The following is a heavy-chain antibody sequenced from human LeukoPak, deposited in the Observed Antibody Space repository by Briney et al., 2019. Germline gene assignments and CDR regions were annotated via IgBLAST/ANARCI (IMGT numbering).Heavy chain of an antibody. CDR3: ARATAAAGSGGYYGMDV. CDR1: GGSISSGGYS. V-gene: IGHV4-30-2*01. D-gene: IGHD6-13*01. CDR2: IYHSGST. J-gene: IGHJ6*02. Sequence: PSETLSLTCAVSGGSISSGGYSWSWIRQPPGKGLEWIGHIYHSGSTNYNPSLKSRVTISVDTSKNQFSLKLSSVTAADTAVYYCARATAAAGSGGYYGMDVWGQGTTVTVSS.